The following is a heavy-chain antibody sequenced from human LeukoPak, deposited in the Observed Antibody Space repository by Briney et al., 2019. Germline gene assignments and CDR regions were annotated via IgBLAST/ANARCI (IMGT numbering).Heavy chain of an antibody. CDR1: GFTFSSYG. CDR2: IRYDGSNK. D-gene: IGHD3-16*01. J-gene: IGHJ4*02. V-gene: IGHV3-30*02. Sequence: GGSLRPSCAASGFTFSSYGMHWVRQAPGKGLEWVAFIRYDGSNKYYADSVKGRFTISRDNSKNTLYLQMNSLRAEDTAVYYCARIGPRGFDYWGQGPLVTVSS. CDR3: ARIGPRGFDY.